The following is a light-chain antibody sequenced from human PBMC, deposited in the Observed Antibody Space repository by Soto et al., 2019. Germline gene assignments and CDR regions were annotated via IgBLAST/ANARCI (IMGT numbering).Light chain of an antibody. CDR1: QSVSSSY. CDR3: QQYGSSPRT. Sequence: EIVLTQSPGTLSLSPGERATLSCRASQSVSSSYLAWYQQIPGQAPRLLVYGASSRATGIPDRFSGSGSGTDFNFTISRLEPEDFAVYYCQQYGSSPRTFGLGTKVDIK. V-gene: IGKV3-20*01. J-gene: IGKJ1*01. CDR2: GAS.